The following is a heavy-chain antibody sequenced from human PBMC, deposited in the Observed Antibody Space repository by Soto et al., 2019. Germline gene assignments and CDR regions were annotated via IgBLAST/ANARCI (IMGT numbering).Heavy chain of an antibody. CDR1: GGSISSGDHC. J-gene: IGHJ4*02. V-gene: IGHV4-30-2*01. D-gene: IGHD2-2*01. Sequence: SETLSLTCTVSGGSISSGDHCWSWIRQPPGKGLEWIGYIYHSGSASYNPSLKSRVTISVDGSKNHFSLQLTSVTAADTAVYYCARGRLLPAVNFDYWGQGALVTVSS. CDR2: IYHSGSA. CDR3: ARGRLLPAVNFDY.